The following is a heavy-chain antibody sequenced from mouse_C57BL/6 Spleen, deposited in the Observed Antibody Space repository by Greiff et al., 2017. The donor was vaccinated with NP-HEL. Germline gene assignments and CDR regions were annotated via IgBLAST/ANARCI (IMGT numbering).Heavy chain of an antibody. CDR2: IDPETGGT. V-gene: IGHV1-15*01. D-gene: IGHD2-1*01. CDR1: GYTFTDYE. CDR3: TTLYSDFDY. J-gene: IGHJ2*01. Sequence: VQLQQSGAELVRPGASVTLSCKASGYTFTDYEMHWVKQTPVHGLEWIGAIDPETGGTAYNQKFKGKAILTADKSSSTAYMELRSLTSEDSTVYYCTTLYSDFDYWGQGTTLTVSS.